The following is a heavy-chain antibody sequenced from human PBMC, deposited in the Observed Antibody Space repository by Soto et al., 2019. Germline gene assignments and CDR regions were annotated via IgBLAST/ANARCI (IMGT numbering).Heavy chain of an antibody. CDR2: IYRSGTA. V-gene: IGHV4-31*03. CDR3: ARMSDFSRGSFYYSGLDV. CDR1: GGSISSGGYY. D-gene: IGHD3-3*01. J-gene: IGHJ6*02. Sequence: QLQLQESGPGLVKPSQTLSLTCTVSGGSISSGGYYWSWIRQLPGKGLEWMGYIYRSGTAYYNPSLESRLTISVDTSKNQFSLTLSSVTAADTSVYYCARMSDFSRGSFYYSGLDVWGHGNTVTVSS.